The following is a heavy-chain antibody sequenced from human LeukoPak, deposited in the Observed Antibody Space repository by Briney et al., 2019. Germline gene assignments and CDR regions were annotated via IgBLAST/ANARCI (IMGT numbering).Heavy chain of an antibody. CDR1: GFTFSSYS. V-gene: IGHV3-21*01. J-gene: IGHJ4*02. CDR3: ARDPGIAARRTVY. CDR2: ISSSSSYI. D-gene: IGHD6-6*01. Sequence: GGSLRLSCAASGFTFSSYSMNWVRQAPGKGLEWVSSISSSSSYIYYADSVKGRFTISRDNAKNTLYLQMNSLRAEDTAVYYCARDPGIAARRTVYWGQGTLVTVPS.